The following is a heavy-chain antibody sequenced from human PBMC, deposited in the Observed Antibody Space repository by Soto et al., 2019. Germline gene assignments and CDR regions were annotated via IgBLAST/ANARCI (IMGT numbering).Heavy chain of an antibody. Sequence: SETLSLTCAVSGDSVSSGYYWAWIRQPPGKGQEWIGSIYYSGSTNYNPSLKSRVTISVDTSKNQFSLKLSSVTAADTAVYYCARGYCSTTGCSPPGSWGQGTLVTVSS. CDR1: GDSVSSGYY. CDR2: IYYSGST. J-gene: IGHJ5*02. CDR3: ARGYCSTTGCSPPGS. D-gene: IGHD2-2*01. V-gene: IGHV4-38-2*01.